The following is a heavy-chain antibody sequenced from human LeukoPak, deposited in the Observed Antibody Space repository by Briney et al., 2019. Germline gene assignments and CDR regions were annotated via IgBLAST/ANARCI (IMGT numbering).Heavy chain of an antibody. CDR2: ISAYNGNT. J-gene: IGHJ4*02. CDR3: ARLNGYDSSGYYYEVYFDY. V-gene: IGHV1-18*01. Sequence: ASVKVSCKASGYTFTSYGISWVRQAPGQGLEWMGWISAYNGNTNYAQKLQGRVTMTTDTSTSTAYMELRSLRSDDTAVYYCARLNGYDSSGYYYEVYFDYWGQGTLVTVSS. D-gene: IGHD3-22*01. CDR1: GYTFTSYG.